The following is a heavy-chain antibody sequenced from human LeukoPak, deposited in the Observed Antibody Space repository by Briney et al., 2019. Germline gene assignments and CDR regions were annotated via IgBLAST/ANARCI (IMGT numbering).Heavy chain of an antibody. CDR1: GFTFSSYS. D-gene: IGHD6-19*01. J-gene: IGHJ3*02. Sequence: GGSLRLSCAASGFTFSSYSMNWVRQAPGKGLEWVSSISSSSSYIYYADSVKGRFTISRDNAKNSLYLQMNSLRAEDTAVYYCARDLAGGSGWWGGAFDIWGQGTMVTVSS. V-gene: IGHV3-21*01. CDR3: ARDLAGGSGWWGGAFDI. CDR2: ISSSSSYI.